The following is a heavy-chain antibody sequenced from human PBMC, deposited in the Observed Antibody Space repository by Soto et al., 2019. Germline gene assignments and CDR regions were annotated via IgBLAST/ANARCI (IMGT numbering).Heavy chain of an antibody. CDR3: AKFSTDYDFFVLRYYFDY. V-gene: IGHV3-23*01. D-gene: IGHD3-3*01. Sequence: GGSLRLSCAASGFTFSSYAMSWVRQAPGKGLEWVSAISGSGGSTYYADSVKGRFTISRDNSKNTLYLQMNSLRAEDTAVYYCAKFSTDYDFFVLRYYFDYWGQGTLVTVSS. J-gene: IGHJ4*02. CDR1: GFTFSSYA. CDR2: ISGSGGST.